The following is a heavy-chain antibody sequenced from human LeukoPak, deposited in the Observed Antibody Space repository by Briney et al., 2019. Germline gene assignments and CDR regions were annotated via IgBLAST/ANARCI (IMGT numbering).Heavy chain of an antibody. V-gene: IGHV3-21*01. CDR3: ARDCSSSAFDI. J-gene: IGHJ3*02. Sequence: GGSLRLSCAASGFSFNIYTMTWVRQAPGKGLEWVSSIGSSSRYIYYADSVKGRFTISRDNDKNSVYLQMNSLRAEDTAVYYCARDCSSSAFDIWGQGTMVTVSS. D-gene: IGHD2-15*01. CDR1: GFSFNIYT. CDR2: IGSSSRYI.